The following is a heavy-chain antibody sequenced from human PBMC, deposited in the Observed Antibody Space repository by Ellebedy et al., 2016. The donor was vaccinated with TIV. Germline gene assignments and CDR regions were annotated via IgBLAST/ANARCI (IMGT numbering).Heavy chain of an antibody. J-gene: IGHJ6*02. D-gene: IGHD3-22*01. V-gene: IGHV3-43*02. CDR1: GFTFDDYA. CDR3: ARGGEGSYYYDSSGRIRSYYYYGMDV. CDR2: ISGDGGSI. Sequence: GESLKISCAASGFTFDDYAMHWVRQAPGKGLEWVSLISGDGGSIYYADSVKGRFTISRDNAKNSLYLQMNSLRDEDTAVYYCARGGEGSYYYDSSGRIRSYYYYGMDVWGQGTTVTVSS.